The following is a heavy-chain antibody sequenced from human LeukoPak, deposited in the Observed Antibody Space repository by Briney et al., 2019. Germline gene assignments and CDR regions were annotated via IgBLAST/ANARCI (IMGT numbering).Heavy chain of an antibody. CDR3: AKKLPDASSYFDF. Sequence: GCLRLSCVASGLTLSNYDTTSVRQAPGEGLEYVSSIGFGSFRFYGGSVKGRFSISRDNSQNTVYLQMNSLRGEDTAIYFCAKKLPDASSYFDFWGRGILVTVSS. V-gene: IGHV3-69-1*02. D-gene: IGHD6-6*01. CDR2: IGFGSFR. CDR1: GLTLSNYD. J-gene: IGHJ4*02.